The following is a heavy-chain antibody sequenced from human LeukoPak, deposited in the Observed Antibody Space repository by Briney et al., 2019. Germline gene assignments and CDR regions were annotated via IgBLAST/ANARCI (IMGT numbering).Heavy chain of an antibody. V-gene: IGHV3-30*18. CDR1: GFRFSSSG. D-gene: IGHD6-25*01. J-gene: IGHJ4*02. CDR2: ISFDGSNK. Sequence: PGGSLRLSCAASGFRFSSSGMHCVRQAPGKGLEWVAVISFDGSNKYYADSVRGRFTISRDNSKNTLYLQMNSLRAEDTAVYYCAKDLRRIAAYYLDYWGQGALCTVSS. CDR3: AKDLRRIAAYYLDY.